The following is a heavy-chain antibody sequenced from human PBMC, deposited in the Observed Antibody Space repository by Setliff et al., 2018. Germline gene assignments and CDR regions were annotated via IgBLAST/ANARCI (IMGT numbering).Heavy chain of an antibody. CDR1: GFAFSTYG. Sequence: LRLSCVASGFAFSTYGMHWVRQAPGKGLEWVAFIRYDGSYKYYEDSVKGRFTISRDNSENTLDLQMNSLRVEDTALYYCAKVKKQLIRGSGFDYWGQGTLVTVSS. J-gene: IGHJ4*02. D-gene: IGHD1-1*01. CDR2: IRYDGSYK. CDR3: AKVKKQLIRGSGFDY. V-gene: IGHV3-30*02.